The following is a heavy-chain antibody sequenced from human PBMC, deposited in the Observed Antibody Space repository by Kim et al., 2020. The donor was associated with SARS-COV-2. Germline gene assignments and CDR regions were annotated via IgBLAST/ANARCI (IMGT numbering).Heavy chain of an antibody. V-gene: IGHV4-34*01. CDR2: INHSGST. Sequence: SETLSLTCAVYGGSFSGYYWSWIRQPPGKGLEWIGEINHSGSTNYNPSLKSRVTISVDTSKNQFSLKLSSVTAADTAVYYCASLWEEWFWFDPWGQGTLV. CDR3: ASLWEEWFWFDP. J-gene: IGHJ5*02. CDR1: GGSFSGYY. D-gene: IGHD3-3*01.